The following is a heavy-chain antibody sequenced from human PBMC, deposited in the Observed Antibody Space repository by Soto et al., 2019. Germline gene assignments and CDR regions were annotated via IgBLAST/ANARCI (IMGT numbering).Heavy chain of an antibody. CDR3: ARSYGGNAYYFDY. CDR2: INPNSGGT. D-gene: IGHD4-17*01. V-gene: IGHV1-2*04. Sequence: AASVKVSCKASGYTFTGYYMHWVRQAPGQGLEWMGWINPNSGGTNYAQKFQGWVTMTRDTSISTAYMELSRLRSDDTAVYYCARSYGGNAYYFDYWGQGTLVTVSS. CDR1: GYTFTGYY. J-gene: IGHJ4*02.